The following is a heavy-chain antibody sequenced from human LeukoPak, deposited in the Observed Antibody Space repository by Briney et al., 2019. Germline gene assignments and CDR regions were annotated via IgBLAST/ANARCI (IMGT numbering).Heavy chain of an antibody. D-gene: IGHD3-22*01. V-gene: IGHV1-69*13. Sequence: ASVKVSCKASGGTFSSYAISWVRQAPGQGLEWMGGIIPIFGTANYAQKFQGRVTITADESTSTAYMELSSLRSEDTAVYYCASQSNDKDDSSGYYYVPFDYWGQGTLVTVSS. CDR3: ASQSNDKDDSSGYYYVPFDY. CDR2: IIPIFGTA. CDR1: GGTFSSYA. J-gene: IGHJ4*02.